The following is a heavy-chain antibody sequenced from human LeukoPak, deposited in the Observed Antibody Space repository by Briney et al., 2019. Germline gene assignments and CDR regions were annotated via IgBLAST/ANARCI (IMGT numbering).Heavy chain of an antibody. Sequence: SETLSLTCTVSGGSISSYYWNWIRQPPGKGLEWIGYIYYSGSTNYNPSLKSRVTISVDTSKNQFSLKLTSVTPADTALYYCARDRVGHQLVVRKYYYYYMDVWGKGTTVTISS. CDR1: GGSISSYY. V-gene: IGHV4-59*01. D-gene: IGHD6-13*01. CDR3: ARDRVGHQLVVRKYYYYYMDV. J-gene: IGHJ6*03. CDR2: IYYSGST.